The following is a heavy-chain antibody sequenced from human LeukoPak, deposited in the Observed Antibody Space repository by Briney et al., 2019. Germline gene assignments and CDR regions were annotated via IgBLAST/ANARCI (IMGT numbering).Heavy chain of an antibody. J-gene: IGHJ4*02. CDR2: INQDGSKE. D-gene: IGHD6-19*01. CDR3: ARESGYSSGWYFDY. V-gene: IGHV3-7*01. CDR1: GFTFRTYW. Sequence: GGSLRLSCVASGFTFRTYWMTWVRQAPGKGLEWVTNINQDGSKEVYEDSVKGRFTVSKDNAKNSMYLQMNSLRVEDTAVYYCARESGYSSGWYFDYWGQGTLVTVSS.